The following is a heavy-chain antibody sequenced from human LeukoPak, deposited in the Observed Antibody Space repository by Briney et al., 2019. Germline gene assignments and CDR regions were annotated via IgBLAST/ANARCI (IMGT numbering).Heavy chain of an antibody. J-gene: IGHJ4*02. V-gene: IGHV3-74*01. CDR1: GFXFSTYW. CDR3: ARSSRYSYAPFDS. Sequence: GGSLRLSCTAPGFXFSTYWIHWVRQAPGKGLVWVSRINSDGSSTSYADSVKGRLTISRDNAKNTLYLQMNSLRAEDTAVFYCARSSRYSYAPFDSWGQGTLVTVSS. CDR2: INSDGSST. D-gene: IGHD5-18*01.